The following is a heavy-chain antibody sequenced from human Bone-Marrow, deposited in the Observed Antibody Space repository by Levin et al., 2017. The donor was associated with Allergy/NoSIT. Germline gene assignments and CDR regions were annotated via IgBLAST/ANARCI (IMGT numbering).Heavy chain of an antibody. CDR1: GLTLSDHY. D-gene: IGHD3-3*01. J-gene: IGHJ4*02. CDR3: TGVRESWRSPFNY. Sequence: GGSLRLSCAASGLTLSDHYMDWVRQAPGKGLEWVARTRDTANSYTTEYAATVEGRFIISRDNSRSSLYLQMNTLRTEDTAVYYCTGVRESWRSPFNYWGQGTLVTVSS. V-gene: IGHV3-72*01. CDR2: TRDTANSYTT.